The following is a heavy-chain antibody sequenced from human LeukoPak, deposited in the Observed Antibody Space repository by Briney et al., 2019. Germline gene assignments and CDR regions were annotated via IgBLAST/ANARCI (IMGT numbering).Heavy chain of an antibody. J-gene: IGHJ4*02. CDR1: GFTFSSYA. CDR2: ISYDGSNK. V-gene: IGHV3-30-3*01. Sequence: GGSLRLSCAASGFTFSSYAIHWVRQAPGKGLEWVAVISYDGSNKYYADSVKGRFTISRDNSKNTLYLQMNSLRAEDTAVYYCARDLEDPAGYWGQGTLVTVSS. CDR3: ARDLEDPAGY.